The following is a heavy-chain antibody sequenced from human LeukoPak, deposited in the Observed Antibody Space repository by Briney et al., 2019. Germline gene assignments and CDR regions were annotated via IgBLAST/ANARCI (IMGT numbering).Heavy chain of an antibody. CDR2: ISGSGVIR. D-gene: IGHD5-12*01. Sequence: GGSLRLSCAASGFTFSSYAMSWVRQAPGKGLEWVSAISGSGVIRYYADSVKGRFTISRDTSQNTLCLHMNSLGAADTAVFNCAKDLYGYVSNCFDPWGQGTLVTVSS. CDR1: GFTFSSYA. J-gene: IGHJ5*02. V-gene: IGHV3-23*01. CDR3: AKDLYGYVSNCFDP.